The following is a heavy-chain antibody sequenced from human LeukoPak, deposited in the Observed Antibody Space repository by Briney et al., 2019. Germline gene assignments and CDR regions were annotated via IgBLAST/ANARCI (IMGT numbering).Heavy chain of an antibody. CDR1: GFNFGVVA. V-gene: IGHV3-49*03. Sequence: GGSLRLSCATSGFNFGVVAMDWIRQAPGKGLEWVGFIRHREYGGTAEYAASVNGRFAISRDDSKSIIYLQMNDLRTEDTGVYYCARERAGDVDYWGLGTLVTVSS. CDR2: IRHREYGGTA. J-gene: IGHJ4*02. CDR3: ARERAGDVDY.